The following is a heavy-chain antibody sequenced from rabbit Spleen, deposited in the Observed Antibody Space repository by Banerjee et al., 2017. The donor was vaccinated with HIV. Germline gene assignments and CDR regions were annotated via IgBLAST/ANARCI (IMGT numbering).Heavy chain of an antibody. V-gene: IGHV1S40*01. CDR2: IYADRSGST. D-gene: IGHD2-1*01. CDR1: GFTISSSYY. Sequence: QSLEESGGGLVQPEGSLALTCKASGFTISSSYYMCWVRQAPGKGLECIACIYADRSGSTYYANWAKGRFTISRTSSTTVTLEMTSLTAADTATYFCARGSAAMTMVITGFYLGLWCPGTLVTVS. J-gene: IGHJ4*01. CDR3: ARGSAAMTMVITGFYLGL.